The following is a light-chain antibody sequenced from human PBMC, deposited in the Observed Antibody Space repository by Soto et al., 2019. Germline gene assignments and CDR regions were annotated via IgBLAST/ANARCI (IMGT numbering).Light chain of an antibody. J-gene: IGLJ1*01. CDR1: SSDTDGNNY. CDR3: CSYAGNYTFVYV. Sequence: QSVLTHPRSVSVSPGHSVTISCTGTSSDTDGNNYVSWYQQPPGKAPKLMIYDVSKRPSGVPDRLSGSKSGNTASLTISWLRAEDEADYYCCSYAGNYTFVYVFGTGTKVTDL. CDR2: DVS. V-gene: IGLV2-11*01.